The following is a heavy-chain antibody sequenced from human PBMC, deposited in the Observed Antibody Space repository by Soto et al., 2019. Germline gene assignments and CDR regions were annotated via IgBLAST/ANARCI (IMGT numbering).Heavy chain of an antibody. CDR2: SFYSGST. CDR3: ARDQYVYDILTGYGYYYGMDV. D-gene: IGHD3-9*01. Sequence: QVQLQESGPGLVKPSQTLSLTCTVSGGSISSGDYYWSWIRQPPGKGLEWIGYSFYSGSTSYTPSLKSRVTLSVATSKIQFSLKLSSVTAADTAVYYCARDQYVYDILTGYGYYYGMDVWGQGTTVTVSS. J-gene: IGHJ6*02. CDR1: GGSISSGDYY. V-gene: IGHV4-30-4*01.